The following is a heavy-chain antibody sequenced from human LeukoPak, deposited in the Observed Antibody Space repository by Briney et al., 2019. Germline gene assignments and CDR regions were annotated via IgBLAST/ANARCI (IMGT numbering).Heavy chain of an antibody. V-gene: IGHV3-30*18. CDR1: GFTFSSYG. CDR3: AKDEAAAGIGY. Sequence: PGRSLRLSCAASGFTFSSYGMHWVRQAPGKGLEWVAIISYDGSNKYYADSVKGRFTISRDNSKNTLYLQMNSLRAEDTAVYYCAKDEAAAGIGYWGQGTLVTVSS. D-gene: IGHD6-13*01. CDR2: ISYDGSNK. J-gene: IGHJ4*02.